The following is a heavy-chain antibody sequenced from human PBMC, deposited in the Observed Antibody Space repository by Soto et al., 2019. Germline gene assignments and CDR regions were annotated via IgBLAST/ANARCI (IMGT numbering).Heavy chain of an antibody. D-gene: IGHD3-3*01. CDR2: IVVGSGNT. Sequence: ASVKVSCKASGFTFTSSAVQWVRQARGQRLEWIGWIVVGSGNTNYAQKFQERVTITRDMSTSTAYMELSSLRSEDTAVYYCAADPTIYSITIFGVAPGYYGMDVWGQGTTVTVSS. V-gene: IGHV1-58*01. J-gene: IGHJ6*02. CDR3: AADPTIYSITIFGVAPGYYGMDV. CDR1: GFTFTSSA.